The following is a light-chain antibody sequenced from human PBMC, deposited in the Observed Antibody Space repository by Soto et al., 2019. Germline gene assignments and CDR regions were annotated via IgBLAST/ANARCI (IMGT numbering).Light chain of an antibody. CDR1: QTVGRNY. CDR3: QQYASAPLT. J-gene: IGKJ4*01. V-gene: IGKV3-20*01. Sequence: EIVLTQSPGTLSLSPGERATLSCRASQTVGRNYLAWYQQKPGQAPRLLIHGASNRATGIPDRFSGSGSGTDFTLTISSLEPEDFAVYYCQQYASAPLTFGGGEKVE. CDR2: GAS.